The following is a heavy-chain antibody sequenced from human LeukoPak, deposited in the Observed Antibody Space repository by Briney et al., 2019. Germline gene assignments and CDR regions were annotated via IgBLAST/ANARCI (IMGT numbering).Heavy chain of an antibody. V-gene: IGHV1-18*01. J-gene: IGHJ5*02. CDR1: GYTFTSYG. CDR2: ISAYNGNT. CDR3: AIVYCSSTSCFHWFDP. Sequence: ASVKVSCKASGYTFTSYGISWVRQAPGQGLEWMGWISAYNGNTNYAQKLQGRVTVTTDTSTSTAYMELRSLRSDDTAVYYCAIVYCSSTSCFHWFDPWGQGTLVTVSS. D-gene: IGHD2-2*01.